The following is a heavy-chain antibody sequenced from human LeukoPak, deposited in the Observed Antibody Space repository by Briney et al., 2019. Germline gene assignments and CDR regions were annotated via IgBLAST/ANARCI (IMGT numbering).Heavy chain of an antibody. V-gene: IGHV4-4*07. CDR1: GGSINTYY. J-gene: IGHJ4*02. CDR3: AGVVWVDTSMVFDY. Sequence: SETLSLTCTVSGGSINTYYWSWIRQPAGKGLEWIGHIYSSGITNYNPSLKSRVTMSVDTSKNHFSLKLSSVTAAGTAVYFCAGVVWVDTSMVFDYWGQGTLVTVSS. CDR2: IYSSGIT. D-gene: IGHD5-18*01.